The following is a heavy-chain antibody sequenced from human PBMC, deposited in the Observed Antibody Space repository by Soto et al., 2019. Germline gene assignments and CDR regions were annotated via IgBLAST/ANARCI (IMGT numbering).Heavy chain of an antibody. Sequence: KVSCKASGTTFSNYAISWVRQAPGQGLEWTGGIIPIFGTTNYPQKFQGRLTITADESTSTVYMELSSLTSEDTAVYYCVARRYCSGGSCPDYFDYWGQGTLVTVSS. CDR1: GTTFSNYA. CDR2: IIPIFGTT. CDR3: VARRYCSGGSCPDYFDY. D-gene: IGHD2-15*01. J-gene: IGHJ4*02. V-gene: IGHV1-69*01.